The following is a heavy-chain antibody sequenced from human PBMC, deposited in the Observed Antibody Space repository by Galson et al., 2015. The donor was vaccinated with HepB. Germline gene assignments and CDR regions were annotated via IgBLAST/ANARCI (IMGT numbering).Heavy chain of an antibody. V-gene: IGHV3-23*01. Sequence: SLRLSCAASGFTFSSYAMSWVRQAPGKGLEWVSAISGSGGSTYYADSVKGRFTISRDNSKNTLYLQMNSLRAEDTAVYYCAKTSGWSPDYYYGMDVWGQGTTVTVSS. J-gene: IGHJ6*02. CDR1: GFTFSSYA. CDR3: AKTSGWSPDYYYGMDV. CDR2: ISGSGGST. D-gene: IGHD6-19*01.